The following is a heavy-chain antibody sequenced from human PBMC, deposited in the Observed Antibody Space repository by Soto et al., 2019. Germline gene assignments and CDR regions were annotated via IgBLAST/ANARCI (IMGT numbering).Heavy chain of an antibody. V-gene: IGHV5-10-1*01. J-gene: IGHJ5*02. CDR3: ARPAGTMNWFDP. D-gene: IGHD1-1*01. Sequence: GESLKISCKGSVYSFTSYWISWVRQMPGKGLEWMGRIDPSDSYTNYSPSFQGHVTISADKSISTAYLQWSSLKASDTAMYYCARPAGTMNWFDPWGQGTLVTVSS. CDR1: VYSFTSYW. CDR2: IDPSDSYT.